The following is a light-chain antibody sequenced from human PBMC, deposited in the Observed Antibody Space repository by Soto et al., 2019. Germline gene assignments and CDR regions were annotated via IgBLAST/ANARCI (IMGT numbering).Light chain of an antibody. CDR1: QSVSSN. V-gene: IGKV3-15*01. J-gene: IGKJ1*01. CDR2: GAS. Sequence: EIVMTQSPATLSVSPGERATLSCRASQSVSSNLAWYQQKPGQAPRLLIYGASTSATGIPARYSGSGSGTEFTLTISCPQAEDFPIYSCQYYNNWPAWTCGQGSKVEIE. CDR3: QYYNNWPAWT.